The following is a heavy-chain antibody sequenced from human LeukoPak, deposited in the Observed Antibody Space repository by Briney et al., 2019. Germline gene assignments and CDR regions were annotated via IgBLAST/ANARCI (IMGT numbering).Heavy chain of an antibody. V-gene: IGHV3-33*01. CDR2: IWYDGSNK. J-gene: IGHJ4*02. D-gene: IGHD1-26*01. Sequence: GGSLRLSCAASGFTFSSYGMHWVRQAPGKGLEWVAVIWYDGSNKYYADSVEGRLTISRDNSKNTLYLQMNSLRAEDTAVYYCARDSAWGSYPLYYFDYWGQGTLVTVSS. CDR3: ARDSAWGSYPLYYFDY. CDR1: GFTFSSYG.